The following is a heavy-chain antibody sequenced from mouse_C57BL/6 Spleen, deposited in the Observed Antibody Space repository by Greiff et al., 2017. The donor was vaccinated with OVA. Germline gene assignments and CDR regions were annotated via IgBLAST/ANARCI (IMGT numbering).Heavy chain of an antibody. Sequence: VQRVESGAELARPGASVKLSCKASGYTFTSYGISWVKQRTGQGLEWIGEIYPRSGNTYYNEKFKGKATLTADKSSSTAYMELRSLTSEDSAVYFCAIYGNDYAMDYWGQGTSVTVSS. CDR3: AIYGNDYAMDY. D-gene: IGHD2-1*01. CDR2: IYPRSGNT. V-gene: IGHV1-81*01. J-gene: IGHJ4*01. CDR1: GYTFTSYG.